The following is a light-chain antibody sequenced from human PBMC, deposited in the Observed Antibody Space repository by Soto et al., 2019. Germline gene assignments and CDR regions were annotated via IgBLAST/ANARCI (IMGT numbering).Light chain of an antibody. CDR3: QYQSNGPPLS. V-gene: IGKV3-11*01. Sequence: TPSRYRVEIAALSGRVSQIVSRYLAWNQQKPGQAPRLLIYDASNRATEIPARFSGSGFGTGCTLTISICGLENDAVPYCQYQSNGPPLSCGQGTRLEIK. J-gene: IGKJ5*01. CDR1: QIVSRY. CDR2: DAS.